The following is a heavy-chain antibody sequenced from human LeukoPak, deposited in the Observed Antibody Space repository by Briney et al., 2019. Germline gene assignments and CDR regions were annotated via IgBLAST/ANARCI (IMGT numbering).Heavy chain of an antibody. J-gene: IGHJ3*02. V-gene: IGHV4-34*01. CDR2: INHSGST. CDR3: ARQKCTSTSCLTKNAFDI. CDR1: GGSFSGYD. Sequence: SETLCLTCAVYGGSFSGYDWSWIPEPPCKGLKWSGEINHSGSTNYNPWHKRRLTIAVDTSNNQFSQDQSSVPAADTLVYYCARQKCTSTSCLTKNAFDIWGQRGMATHSS. D-gene: IGHD2-2*01.